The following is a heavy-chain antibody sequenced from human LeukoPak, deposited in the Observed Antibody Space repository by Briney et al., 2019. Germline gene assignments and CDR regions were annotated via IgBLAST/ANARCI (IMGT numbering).Heavy chain of an antibody. Sequence: PSETLSLTCTVSGGSISSGSYYWSWIRQPAGKGLEWIGRIYTSGSTNYNPSLKSRVTISVDTSKNQFSLKLSSVTAADTAVYYCARHRVVRPFDYWGQGTLVTVSS. J-gene: IGHJ4*02. D-gene: IGHD3-10*01. V-gene: IGHV4-61*02. CDR3: ARHRVVRPFDY. CDR2: IYTSGST. CDR1: GGSISSGSYY.